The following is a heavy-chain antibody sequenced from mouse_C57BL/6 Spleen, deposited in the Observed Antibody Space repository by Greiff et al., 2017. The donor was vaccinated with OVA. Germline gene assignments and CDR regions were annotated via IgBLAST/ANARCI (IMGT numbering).Heavy chain of an antibody. J-gene: IGHJ1*03. CDR3: ARLDYYGSSHWYFDV. V-gene: IGHV1-82*01. Sequence: VQRVESGPELVKPGASVKISCKASGYAFSSSWMNWVKQRPGKGLEWIGRIYPGDGDTNYNGRFKGKATLTADKSSSTAYMQLSSLTSEDSAVYFGARLDYYGSSHWYFDVWGTGTTVTVSS. CDR1: GYAFSSSW. D-gene: IGHD1-1*01. CDR2: IYPGDGDT.